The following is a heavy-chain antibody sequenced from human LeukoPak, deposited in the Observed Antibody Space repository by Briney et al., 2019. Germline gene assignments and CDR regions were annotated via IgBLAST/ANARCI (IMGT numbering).Heavy chain of an antibody. J-gene: IGHJ4*02. Sequence: ASVKVSCKASGGTFSSYAISWVRQAPGQGLEWMGGIIPIFGTANYAQKFQGRVTITTDESTSTVYMELSSLRSEDTAVYYCARDGGDGYKYSDYWGQGTLVTVSS. D-gene: IGHD5-24*01. CDR2: IIPIFGTA. CDR1: GGTFSSYA. V-gene: IGHV1-69*05. CDR3: ARDGGDGYKYSDY.